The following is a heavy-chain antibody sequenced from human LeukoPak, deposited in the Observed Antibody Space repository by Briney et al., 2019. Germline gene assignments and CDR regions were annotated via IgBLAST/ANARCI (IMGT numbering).Heavy chain of an antibody. CDR1: GFTVNSNY. J-gene: IGHJ4*02. CDR3: ARSVHDTSGYAY. D-gene: IGHD3-22*01. CDR2: MYSGGAT. Sequence: GGSLRLSCAASGFTVNSNYMSWVRQAPGKGLEWVSVMYSGGATYYANSVKGRFTISRDYSKNTLNLQMNNLGTEDTAVYFCARSVHDTSGYAYWGQGTLVTVSS. V-gene: IGHV3-66*02.